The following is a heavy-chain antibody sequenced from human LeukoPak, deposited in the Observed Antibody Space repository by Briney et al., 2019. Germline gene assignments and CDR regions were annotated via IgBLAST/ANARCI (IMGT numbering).Heavy chain of an antibody. CDR2: IYYSGST. J-gene: IGHJ3*02. D-gene: IGHD3-22*01. CDR1: GGSISSGGYY. Sequence: SETLSLTCTVSGGSISSGGYYWSWIRQHPGKGLEWIGYIYYSGSTYYNPSLKSRVTISVDTSKNQFSLKLSSVTAADTAVYCCAREGSNYYDSSSYAFDIWGQGTMVTVSS. CDR3: AREGSNYYDSSSYAFDI. V-gene: IGHV4-31*03.